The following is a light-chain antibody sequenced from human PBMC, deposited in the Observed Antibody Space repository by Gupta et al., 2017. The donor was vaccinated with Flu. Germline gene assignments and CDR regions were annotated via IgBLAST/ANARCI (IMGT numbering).Light chain of an antibody. Sequence: QTVVTQEPSLSVSPGGTVTLTCALHSGSVSTYCYPSWYQQAPGQPPRTLMYSTNIRSSGVPDRFSGSILGNKAAIXIXGAQTEXEGHYFCMLYMNTPIFFGGGTKLTVL. J-gene: IGLJ2*01. CDR1: SGSVSTYCY. V-gene: IGLV8-61*01. CDR3: MLYMNTPIF. CDR2: STN.